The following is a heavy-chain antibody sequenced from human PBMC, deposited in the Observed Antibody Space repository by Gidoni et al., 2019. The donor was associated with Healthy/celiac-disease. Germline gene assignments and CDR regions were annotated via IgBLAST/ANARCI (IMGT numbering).Heavy chain of an antibody. D-gene: IGHD2-21*02. J-gene: IGHJ4*02. CDR3: ARQACGGDCPHRDFDY. V-gene: IGHV4-38-2*01. CDR2: IYHSGSN. CDR1: GYSISSGYY. Sequence: QVQLQESGPGLVKPSETLSLTCAVSGYSISSGYYWVWIRQPPWKGLEWIGSIYHSGSNYYNPSLKSRVTISVDTSKNQFSLKLSSVTAAGTAVYYCARQACGGDCPHRDFDYWGQGTLVTVSS.